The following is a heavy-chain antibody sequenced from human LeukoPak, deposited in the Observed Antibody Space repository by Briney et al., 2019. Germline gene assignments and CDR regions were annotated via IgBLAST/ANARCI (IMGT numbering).Heavy chain of an antibody. D-gene: IGHD6-19*01. J-gene: IGHJ4*02. V-gene: IGHV4-39*01. Sequence: SYTLSLTCTVAGGSLSSNHHYLDWIRQAPAKGLEWIGSLLYAGDTWYNPSLKSRVTISVDTSKSQFSLRLTSVSAADTAVYYCARQKGGVAGLKYHFDYWGQGTLVTVSS. CDR2: LLYAGDT. CDR1: GGSLSSNHHY. CDR3: ARQKGGVAGLKYHFDY.